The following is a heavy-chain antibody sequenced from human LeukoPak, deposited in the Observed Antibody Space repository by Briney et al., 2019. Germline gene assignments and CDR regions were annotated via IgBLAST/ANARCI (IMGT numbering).Heavy chain of an antibody. Sequence: GGSLRLSCEASGFTFSTYWMHWVRQTPGKGLVWVSRISRDGTTTTYADSVKGRFTISRDNAKNTLYLEMNSLRAEDTAVYYCAKCGNSGCHLIDYWGQGTLVTVSS. J-gene: IGHJ4*02. V-gene: IGHV3-74*01. CDR3: AKCGNSGCHLIDY. D-gene: IGHD5-12*01. CDR1: GFTFSTYW. CDR2: ISRDGTTT.